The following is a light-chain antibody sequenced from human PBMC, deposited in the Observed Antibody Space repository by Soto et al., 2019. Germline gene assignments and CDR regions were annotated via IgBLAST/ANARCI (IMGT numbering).Light chain of an antibody. CDR2: GNI. CDR3: QSYDSSLGGSKGV. V-gene: IGLV1-40*01. CDR1: SSDIGAGYD. Sequence: QPVLTQPPSMSGAPGQRVTISCTGSSSDIGAGYDVHWYQQFPGTAPKLLIYGNINRPSGVPDRFSGSKSGTSASLAITGLQAEDEADYYCQSYDSSLGGSKGVFGGGTKLTV. J-gene: IGLJ3*02.